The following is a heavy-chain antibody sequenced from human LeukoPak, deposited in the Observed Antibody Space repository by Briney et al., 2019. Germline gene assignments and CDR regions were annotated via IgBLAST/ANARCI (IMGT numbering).Heavy chain of an antibody. CDR3: ARDGGLGGSAYEFDF. CDR2: MKEDGSEK. J-gene: IGHJ4*02. D-gene: IGHD2-15*01. CDR1: GFTFSSYA. V-gene: IGHV3-7*01. Sequence: GGSLRLSCAASGFTFSSYAMSWVRQSPGTGLEWVANMKEDGSEKHYLDSVRGRFTVSRDNIKQSLYLQMNSLRAEDTAIYYCARDGGLGGSAYEFDFWGQGTRVTVSS.